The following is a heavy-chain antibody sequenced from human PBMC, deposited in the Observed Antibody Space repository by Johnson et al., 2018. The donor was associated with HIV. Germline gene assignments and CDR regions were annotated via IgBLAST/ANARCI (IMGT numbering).Heavy chain of an antibody. Sequence: QEKLVESGGNLVQPGGALRLSCAASGFNFTYYWMSWVRQAPGKGLEWVAVISYNGSNKYYADSVKGRFTISRDNSKNTLYLQMNSLRAEDTAVYYCARSVGYCSGGSCSPDAFGIWGQGTMVTVSS. CDR2: ISYNGSNK. D-gene: IGHD2-15*01. CDR1: GFNFTYYW. V-gene: IGHV3-30-3*01. CDR3: ARSVGYCSGGSCSPDAFGI. J-gene: IGHJ3*02.